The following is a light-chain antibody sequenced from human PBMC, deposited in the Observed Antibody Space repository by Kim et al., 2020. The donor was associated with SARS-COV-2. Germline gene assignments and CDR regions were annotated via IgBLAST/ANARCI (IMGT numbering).Light chain of an antibody. CDR1: TSNFRNNY. V-gene: IGLV1-51*01. Sequence: QSVLTQPPSVSVAPGQKVTISCSGSTSNFRNNYVSWYQQLPGTAPKLLIYDNDNRPSGIPDRFSGSKTGTSATLGITGLQTGDEADYYCGTWDTSLSAWVFGGGTQLTVL. J-gene: IGLJ3*02. CDR3: GTWDTSLSAWV. CDR2: DND.